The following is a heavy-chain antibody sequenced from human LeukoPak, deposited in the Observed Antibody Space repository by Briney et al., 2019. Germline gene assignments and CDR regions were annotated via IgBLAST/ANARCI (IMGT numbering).Heavy chain of an antibody. CDR3: AREFIAAAGRPFDY. CDR1: GGTFSSYG. CDR2: IIPIFGVS. D-gene: IGHD6-13*01. Sequence: SVKVSCKTSGGTFSSYGISWVRQAPGQGPEWMGGIIPIFGVSNYAQKFQGRVTITADKSTSTAYMELSSLRSEDTAVYYCAREFIAAAGRPFDYWGQGTLVTVSS. J-gene: IGHJ4*02. V-gene: IGHV1-69*10.